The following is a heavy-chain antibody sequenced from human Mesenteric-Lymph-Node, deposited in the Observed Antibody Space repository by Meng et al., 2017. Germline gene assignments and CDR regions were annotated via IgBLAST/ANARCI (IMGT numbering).Heavy chain of an antibody. Sequence: GESLKISCAASGFTFSSYAMSWVRQAPGKGLEWVANIKQDGSEKYYVDSVKGRFTISRDNAWNSLYLQMNSLRAEDTAVYYCARPSGYEYDTSGYDYWGQGTLVTVSS. CDR2: IKQDGSEK. CDR3: ARPSGYEYDTSGYDY. CDR1: GFTFSSYA. V-gene: IGHV3-7*01. J-gene: IGHJ4*02. D-gene: IGHD3-22*01.